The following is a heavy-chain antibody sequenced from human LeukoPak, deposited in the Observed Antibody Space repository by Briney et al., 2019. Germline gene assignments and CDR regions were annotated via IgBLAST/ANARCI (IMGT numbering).Heavy chain of an antibody. CDR3: AREAAPHTRWFGGMLRPLNMDY. CDR2: INPSGGST. V-gene: IGHV1-46*01. CDR1: GYTFTSHY. D-gene: IGHD3-10*01. Sequence: GASVKVSCKASGYTFTSHYIHWLRQAPGQGPEWMGIINPSGGSTTYAQKFQGRVTMTRDTSTSTAYLELSSLKSEDTAVYYCAREAAPHTRWFGGMLRPLNMDYWGQGTQVTVSS. J-gene: IGHJ4*02.